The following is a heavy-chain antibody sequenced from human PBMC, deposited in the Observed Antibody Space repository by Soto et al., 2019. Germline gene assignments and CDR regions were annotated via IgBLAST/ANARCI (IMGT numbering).Heavy chain of an antibody. J-gene: IGHJ4*02. CDR3: ARDKITGLFDY. D-gene: IGHD2-8*02. V-gene: IGHV4-34*01. CDR1: GGSCSGYY. CDR2: IYHSEST. Sequence: TSETLSLTCAVYGGSCSGYYWTWIRQPPGTGLEWTGEIYHSESTNYNPSLKSGVTISVDTSKNQFSLKLTSVTAADTAVYYGARDKITGLFDYWGQGTLVTVSS.